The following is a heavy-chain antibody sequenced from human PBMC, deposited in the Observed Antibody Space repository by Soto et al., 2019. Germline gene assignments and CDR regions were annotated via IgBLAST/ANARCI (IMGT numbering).Heavy chain of an antibody. Sequence: PGESLKISCKGSGYSFTSYWIGWVRQMPGKGLEWMGMIYPGDSDTRYSPSFQGQVSISADKSISTAYLQWSSLKASDTAMYYCAAYSGSSGRQFAYWGQGTLVTVSS. D-gene: IGHD6-6*01. CDR3: AAYSGSSGRQFAY. CDR2: IYPGDSDT. V-gene: IGHV5-51*01. CDR1: GYSFTSYW. J-gene: IGHJ4*02.